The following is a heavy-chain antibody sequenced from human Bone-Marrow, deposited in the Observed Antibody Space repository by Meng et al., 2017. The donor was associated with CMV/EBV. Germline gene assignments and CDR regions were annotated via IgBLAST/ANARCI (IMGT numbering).Heavy chain of an antibody. CDR1: SFSFGLYN. J-gene: IGHJ4*02. CDR3: AREDGIVGATSNFDY. D-gene: IGHD1-26*01. CDR2: INGRGNYI. V-gene: IGHV3-21*01. Sequence: SSFSFGLYNINWVRRAPGKGLEWVSSINGRGNYIYYADSVKGRFTISRDNDKNSLDLQMNDLRADDTAVYYCAREDGIVGATSNFDYWGQGTLVTVSS.